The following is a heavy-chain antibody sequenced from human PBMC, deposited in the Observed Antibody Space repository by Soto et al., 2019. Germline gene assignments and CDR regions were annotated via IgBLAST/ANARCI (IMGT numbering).Heavy chain of an antibody. CDR2: IYYTGST. D-gene: IGHD5-18*01. J-gene: IGHJ4*02. CDR1: GGSVSSASYY. Sequence: PSETLSLTCTVSGGSVSSASYYWTWIRQPPGKGLEWIGYIYYTGSTNYNPSLKSRVTMSVDTSTNQFSLKPTSVTAADAAVYYCARDIRGYSRAFDSWGRGTLVTSPQ. V-gene: IGHV4-61*01. CDR3: ARDIRGYSRAFDS.